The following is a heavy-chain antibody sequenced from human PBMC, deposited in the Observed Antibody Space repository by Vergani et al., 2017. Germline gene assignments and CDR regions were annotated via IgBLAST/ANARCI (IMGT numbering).Heavy chain of an antibody. CDR3: ARDNVTAGADDYYYYGMDV. CDR1: GGSISSSNW. D-gene: IGHD5-18*01. J-gene: IGHJ6*02. V-gene: IGHV4-4*02. CDR2: IYHSGST. Sequence: QVQLQESGPGLVKPSGTLSLTCAVSGGSISSSNWWSWVRQPPGKGLEWIGEIYHSGSTNYNPSLKSRVTISVDKSTNQFSLKLSSVTAADTAVYYCARDNVTAGADDYYYYGMDVWGQGTTVTVSS.